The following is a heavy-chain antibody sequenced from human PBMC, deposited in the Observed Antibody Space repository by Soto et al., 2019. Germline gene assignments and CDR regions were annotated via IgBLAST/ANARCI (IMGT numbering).Heavy chain of an antibody. D-gene: IGHD3-10*01. CDR2: IRSKAYGGTT. V-gene: IGHV3-49*05. J-gene: IGHJ6*02. CDR1: GFTFGDYA. CDR3: TSLTPQYYYGSGSYFFLYYYYYGMDV. Sequence: EVQLVESGGGLVKPGRSLRLSCTASGFTFGDYAMSWFRQAPGKGLEWVGFIRSKAYGGTTEYAASVKGRFTISRDDSKIIAYLQMNSLKTEDTAVYYCTSLTPQYYYGSGSYFFLYYYYYGMDVWGQGTTVTVSS.